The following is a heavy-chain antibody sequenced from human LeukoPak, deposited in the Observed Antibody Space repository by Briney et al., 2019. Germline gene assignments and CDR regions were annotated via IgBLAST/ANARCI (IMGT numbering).Heavy chain of an antibody. Sequence: AGGSLRPSCAASGFTFTNFAMSWVRQAPGKGLEWVSYISGSGTTIYYADSVKGRFTISRDNAKNSLYLQMNSLRAEDTAVYYCARVSGMDYWGQGTLVTVSS. CDR3: ARVSGMDY. CDR2: ISGSGTTI. CDR1: GFTFTNFA. V-gene: IGHV3-48*03. J-gene: IGHJ4*02.